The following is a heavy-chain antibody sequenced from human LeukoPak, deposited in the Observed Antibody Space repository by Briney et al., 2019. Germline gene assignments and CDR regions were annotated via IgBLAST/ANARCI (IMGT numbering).Heavy chain of an antibody. J-gene: IGHJ4*02. CDR3: ARVLRYFDWFHFDY. CDR1: GGSFSGYY. D-gene: IGHD3-9*01. Sequence: SETLSLTCAVYGGSFSGYYWSWIRQPPGKGLEWIGEINHSGSTNYNPSLKSRVTISVDTSKNQFSLKLSSVTAADTAVYYCARVLRYFDWFHFDYWGQGTLVTVSS. V-gene: IGHV4-34*01. CDR2: INHSGST.